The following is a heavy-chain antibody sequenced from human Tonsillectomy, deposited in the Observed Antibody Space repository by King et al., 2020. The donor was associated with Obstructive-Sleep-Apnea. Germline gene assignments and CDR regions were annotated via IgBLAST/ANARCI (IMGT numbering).Heavy chain of an antibody. Sequence: QLQESGPGLVKPSETLSLTCTGSGGSISSSSFYWGWIRQPPGEGLEWSGGIYYSGSTYYNPAPKSRVTISVDKSKNQFSLKLSSVTAADTAVYYCARDWHNDALDIWGQGTMVTVSS. CDR1: GGSISSSSFY. J-gene: IGHJ3*02. CDR2: IYYSGST. CDR3: ARDWHNDALDI. V-gene: IGHV4-39*07.